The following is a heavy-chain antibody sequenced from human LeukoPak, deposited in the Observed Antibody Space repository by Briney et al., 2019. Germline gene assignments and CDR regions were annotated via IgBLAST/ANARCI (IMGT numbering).Heavy chain of an antibody. CDR2: LSYDGRNK. J-gene: IGHJ3*02. CDR1: GFTFSSYG. D-gene: IGHD3-16*02. Sequence: PGRSLRLSCAASGFTFSSYGMHWVRQAPGKGLEWVAVLSYDGRNKYYADSVKGRFTISRDNSKNTLYLQMNSLRAEDTAVYYCAKDAVATYRHDAFDIWGQGTMVTVSS. CDR3: AKDAVATYRHDAFDI. V-gene: IGHV3-30*18.